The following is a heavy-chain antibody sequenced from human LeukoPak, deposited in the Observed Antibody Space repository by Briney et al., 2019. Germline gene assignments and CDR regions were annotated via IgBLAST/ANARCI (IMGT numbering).Heavy chain of an antibody. V-gene: IGHV4-61*02. Sequence: SSETLSLTCIVSGGSISSGSHYWSWIRQPAGKGLEWIGRIYSSGNTNYNPSPKSRVTISLDTSKNQFSLNLSSVTAADTAVYYCAGEVGGSWFDPWGLGTLVTVSS. CDR3: AGEVGGSWFDP. CDR1: GGSISSGSHY. D-gene: IGHD1-26*01. CDR2: IYSSGNT. J-gene: IGHJ5*02.